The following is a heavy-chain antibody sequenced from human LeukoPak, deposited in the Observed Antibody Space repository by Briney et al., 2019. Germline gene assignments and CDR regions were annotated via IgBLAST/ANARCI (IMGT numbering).Heavy chain of an antibody. V-gene: IGHV1-8*01. Sequence: ASVKVSCKTSGYTFSTYEINWVRQAAGQGLEWMGWMHPNSGDTDYAQKFQGRVTMTRDTSINTVYMELSSLKSEDTAVYFCARDRPRARYFDYWGQGTLVTVSS. J-gene: IGHJ4*02. D-gene: IGHD2-15*01. CDR2: MHPNSGDT. CDR3: ARDRPRARYFDY. CDR1: GYTFSTYE.